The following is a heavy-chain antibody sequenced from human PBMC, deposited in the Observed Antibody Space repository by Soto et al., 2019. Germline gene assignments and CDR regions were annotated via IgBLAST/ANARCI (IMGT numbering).Heavy chain of an antibody. Sequence: EVQLVESGGGLVQPGGSLRLSCAASGFTFSSYNMNWVRQAPGKGLEWVSYISSSSSTIYYADSVKGRFTISRDNAKNSLYLQINSLRDVDTAVYYCAREGGLLNWFAPWGQGTLVTVSS. J-gene: IGHJ5*02. V-gene: IGHV3-48*02. CDR1: GFTFSSYN. CDR2: ISSSSSTI. CDR3: AREGGLLNWFAP.